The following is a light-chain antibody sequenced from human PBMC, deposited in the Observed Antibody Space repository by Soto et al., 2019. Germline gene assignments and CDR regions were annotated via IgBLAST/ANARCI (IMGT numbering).Light chain of an antibody. Sequence: QSALTQPASVSGSPGQSITISCTGTSSDVGSYDLVSWYQHHSGKAPKIIIYEVNKRPSGISDRFSGSKSGNTASLTISGRQAEDEADYFCCSFVRTNGLLFGGGTKLPVL. CDR1: SSDVGSYDL. CDR2: EVN. V-gene: IGLV2-23*02. CDR3: CSFVRTNGLL. J-gene: IGLJ2*01.